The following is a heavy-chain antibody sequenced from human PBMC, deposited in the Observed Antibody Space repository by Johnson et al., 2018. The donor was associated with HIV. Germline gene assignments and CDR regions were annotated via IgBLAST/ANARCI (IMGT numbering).Heavy chain of an antibody. V-gene: IGHV3-15*01. Sequence: VQLVESGGGLVKPGGSLRLSCAASGFTFTNAWMHWVRQAPGKGLEWVGRIKRKTDGETTDYTTPVKGRFTISRDDSKKSLYLQINSLRTEDTAVYYCARGNYGRRDAFDVWGQGTVVIVSS. D-gene: IGHD1-7*01. CDR1: GFTFTNAW. J-gene: IGHJ3*01. CDR3: ARGNYGRRDAFDV. CDR2: IKRKTDGETT.